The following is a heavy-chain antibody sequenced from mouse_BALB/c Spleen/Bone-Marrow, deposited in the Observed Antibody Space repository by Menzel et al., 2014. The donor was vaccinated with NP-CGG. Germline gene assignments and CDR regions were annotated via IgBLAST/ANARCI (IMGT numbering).Heavy chain of an antibody. CDR2: FNPYNDGT. CDR3: AREDGNYGYWYFDV. V-gene: IGHV1-14*01. D-gene: IGHD2-1*01. Sequence: VQLQQSGPELVKPGASVKMSCKASGYTFTSYVMNWVKRKPGQGLEWIGFFNPYNDGTKFNEKFKGKATLTSDKSSSTAYMELSSLTSEDSAVYYCAREDGNYGYWYFDVWGAGTTVTVSS. CDR1: GYTFTSYV. J-gene: IGHJ1*01.